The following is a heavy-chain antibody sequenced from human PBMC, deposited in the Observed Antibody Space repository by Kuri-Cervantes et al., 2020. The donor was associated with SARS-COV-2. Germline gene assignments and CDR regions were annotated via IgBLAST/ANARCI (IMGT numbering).Heavy chain of an antibody. CDR3: ARREGCGSYNVAFDI. D-gene: IGHD1-26*01. CDR1: DDSISRGYY. J-gene: IGHJ3*02. Sequence: GSLRLSCAVSDDSISRGYYWGWIRQSPGKGLEWIGSIYHSGSIFYNSSLKSRVTILLDTSKNQFSLKLTSVTAADTAVYYCARREGCGSYNVAFDIWGQGTLVTVSS. V-gene: IGHV4-38-2*01. CDR2: IYHSGSI.